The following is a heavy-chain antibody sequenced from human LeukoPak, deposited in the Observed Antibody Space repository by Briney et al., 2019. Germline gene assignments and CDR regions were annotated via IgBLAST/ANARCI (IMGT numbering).Heavy chain of an antibody. J-gene: IGHJ4*02. V-gene: IGHV1-69*04. D-gene: IGHD5-18*01. CDR3: ASLPSTAMVAY. Sequence: SVKVSCKASGGTLSSYAISWVRQAPGQGLEWMGRIIPILGIANYAQKFQGRVTITADKSTSTAYMELSSLRSEDTAVYYCASLPSTAMVAYWGQGTLVTVSS. CDR2: IIPILGIA. CDR1: GGTLSSYA.